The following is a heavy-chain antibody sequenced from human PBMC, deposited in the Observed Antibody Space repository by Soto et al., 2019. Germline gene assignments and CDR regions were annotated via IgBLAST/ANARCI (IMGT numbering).Heavy chain of an antibody. Sequence: GGSLRLSCAASGFTFSSYAMSWVRQAPGKGLEWVSAISGSGGSTYYADSVKGRFTISRDNSKNTLYLQMNSLRAEDTAVYYCAKDPLYLIPLFGVDDYWGQGTLVTVS. V-gene: IGHV3-23*01. CDR2: ISGSGGST. CDR3: AKDPLYLIPLFGVDDY. CDR1: GFTFSSYA. J-gene: IGHJ4*02. D-gene: IGHD3-3*01.